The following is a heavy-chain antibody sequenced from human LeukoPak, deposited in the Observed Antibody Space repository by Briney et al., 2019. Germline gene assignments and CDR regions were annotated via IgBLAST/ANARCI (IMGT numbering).Heavy chain of an antibody. CDR1: GGSISSYY. D-gene: IGHD2-2*01. CDR3: ARSPHCTSTSCYYFDY. CDR2: IYYSGST. J-gene: IGHJ4*02. V-gene: IGHV4-59*01. Sequence: SETLSLTCTVSGGSISSYYWSWIRQPPGKGLEWIGYIYYSGSTNYNPSLKSRVTISVDTSKNQFSLKLSSVTAADTAVYYCARSPHCTSTSCYYFDYWGQGTLVTVSS.